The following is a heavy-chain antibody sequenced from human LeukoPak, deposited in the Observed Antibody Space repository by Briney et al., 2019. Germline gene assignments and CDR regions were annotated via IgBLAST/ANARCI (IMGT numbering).Heavy chain of an antibody. D-gene: IGHD2-2*01. CDR2: IYPGDSDT. Sequence: GESLKISCKGSGYSFTSYWIGWVRQMPGKGLERLGIIYPGDSDTRYSPSFQGQVTISADKSIGTAYLQWSSLKASDTAMYYCARQAVPVAKYFQFWGQGTLVTVSS. CDR1: GYSFTSYW. J-gene: IGHJ1*01. V-gene: IGHV5-51*01. CDR3: ARQAVPVAKYFQF.